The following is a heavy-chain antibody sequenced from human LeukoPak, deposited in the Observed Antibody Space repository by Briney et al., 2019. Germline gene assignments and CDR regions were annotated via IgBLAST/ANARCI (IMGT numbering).Heavy chain of an antibody. CDR3: ARTEDSSGYYPPYYYYMDV. CDR2: IIPIFGTA. D-gene: IGHD3-22*01. V-gene: IGHV1-69*13. CDR1: GGTFSSYA. Sequence: SVKVSCKASGGTFSSYAISWVRQAPGQGLEWMGGIIPIFGTANYAQKFQGRVTITADESTSTAYMELSSLRSEDTAVYYCARTEDSSGYYPPYYYYMDVWGKGTTVTISS. J-gene: IGHJ6*03.